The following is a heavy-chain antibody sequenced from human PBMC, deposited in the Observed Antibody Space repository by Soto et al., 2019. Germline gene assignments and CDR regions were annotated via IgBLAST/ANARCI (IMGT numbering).Heavy chain of an antibody. V-gene: IGHV4-61*01. Sequence: PSETLSLTCTVSGGSVSSGSYYWSWIRQPPGKGLEWIGYIYYSGSTNYNPSLKSRVTISVDTSKNQFSLKLSSVTAADTAVYYCARVSTSPGYDFWSGYYYYYYGMDVWGQGTTVTVSS. CDR1: GGSVSSGSYY. CDR2: IYYSGST. CDR3: ARVSTSPGYDFWSGYYYYYYGMDV. J-gene: IGHJ6*02. D-gene: IGHD3-3*01.